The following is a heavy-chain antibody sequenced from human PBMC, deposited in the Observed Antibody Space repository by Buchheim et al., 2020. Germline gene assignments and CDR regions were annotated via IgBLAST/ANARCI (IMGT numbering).Heavy chain of an antibody. CDR1: GFTVSSNY. CDR2: IYSGGST. Sequence: EVQLVESGGGLVQPGGSLRLSCAASGFTVSSNYMSWVRQAPGKGLEWVSVIYSGGSTYYADSVKGRFTISRDNSKNTLYLQMNSLRAEDTAVYYCARTIARYDFWRIQYYYYGMDVWGQGTT. J-gene: IGHJ6*02. V-gene: IGHV3-66*01. CDR3: ARTIARYDFWRIQYYYYGMDV. D-gene: IGHD3-3*01.